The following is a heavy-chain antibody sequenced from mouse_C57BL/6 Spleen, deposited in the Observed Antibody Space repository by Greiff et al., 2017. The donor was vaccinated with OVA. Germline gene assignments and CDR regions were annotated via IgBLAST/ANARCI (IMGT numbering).Heavy chain of an antibody. J-gene: IGHJ4*01. D-gene: IGHD2-2*01. CDR1: GFTFSSYG. V-gene: IGHV5-6*01. CDR2: ISSGGSYT. CDR3: ARGGYDRGYAMDY. Sequence: EVQGVESGGDLVKPGGSLKLSCAASGFTFSSYGMSWVRQTPDKRLEWVATISSGGSYTYYPDSVKGRFTISRDNAKNTLYLQMSSLKSEDTAMYYCARGGYDRGYAMDYWGQGTSVTVSS.